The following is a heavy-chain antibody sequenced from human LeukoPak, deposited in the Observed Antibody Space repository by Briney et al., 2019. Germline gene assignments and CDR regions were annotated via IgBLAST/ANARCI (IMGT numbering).Heavy chain of an antibody. D-gene: IGHD4-17*01. CDR1: GFTFSSYG. J-gene: IGHJ4*02. CDR3: AKEDPAVTTGLHF. V-gene: IGHV3-30*02. CDR2: IWYDGSNK. Sequence: GGSLRLSCAASGFTFSSYGMHWVRQAPGKGLEWVAVIWYDGSNKYYADSVKGRFTISRDNSKNTLHLQMNSLRAEDSAVYYCAKEDPAVTTGLHFWGQGTLVTVSS.